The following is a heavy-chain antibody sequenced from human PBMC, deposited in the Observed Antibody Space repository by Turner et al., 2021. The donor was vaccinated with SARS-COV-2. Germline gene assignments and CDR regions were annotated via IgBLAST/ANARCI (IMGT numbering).Heavy chain of an antibody. CDR2: ISHSGST. Sequence: QVQLQQWGAGLVKPWETLSLTCNVHGGFFSHLYWTWIRQPPGEGLEWIGEISHSGSTIYNPSLKSRVTISVDTSKNQFSLKLSSVTAADTAVYYCARHAYGSGSYYPDDYWGQGTLVTVSS. D-gene: IGHD3-10*01. J-gene: IGHJ4*02. V-gene: IGHV4-34*02. CDR3: ARHAYGSGSYYPDDY. CDR1: GGFFSHLY.